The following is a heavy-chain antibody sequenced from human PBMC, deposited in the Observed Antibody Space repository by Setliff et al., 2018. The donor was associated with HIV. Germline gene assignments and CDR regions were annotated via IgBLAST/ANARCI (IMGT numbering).Heavy chain of an antibody. J-gene: IGHJ4*02. D-gene: IGHD4-17*01. CDR3: ARRIYGNNPYFDY. CDR1: GGSISSGYY. V-gene: IGHV4-38-2*01. CDR2: IYHNGIT. Sequence: SETLSLTCDVSGGSISSGYYWGWIRQPPGKGLEWIGSIYHNGITYYNPSLKSRVTISVDTSQNQFSLKLSSVTAADTAIYYCARRIYGNNPYFDYWSQGTLVTVSS.